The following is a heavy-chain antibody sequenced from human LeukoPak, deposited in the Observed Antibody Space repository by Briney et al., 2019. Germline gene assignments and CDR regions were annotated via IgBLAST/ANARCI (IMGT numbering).Heavy chain of an antibody. CDR1: GGSFSGNY. CDR2: INHSGST. J-gene: IGHJ1*01. V-gene: IGHV4-34*01. Sequence: PSETLSLTCAVYGGSFSGNYWSWIRQPPGKGLEWIGEINHSGSTNYNPPLKSRVTISVDTSKNQFSLKLSSVTAADTAVYYCARRGWYERYYFQHWGQGTLVTVSS. CDR3: ARRGWYERYYFQH. D-gene: IGHD6-19*01.